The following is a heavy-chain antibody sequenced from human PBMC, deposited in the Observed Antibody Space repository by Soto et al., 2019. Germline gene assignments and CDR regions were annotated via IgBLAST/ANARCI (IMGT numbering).Heavy chain of an antibody. D-gene: IGHD5-12*01. CDR3: ARGGAYDSFNX. CDR1: GASISYGGFS. Sequence: PSETLSLTCTVSGASISYGGFSWSWIRQSPGKGLELIGYISHLENTYLHPSFKSRLTMSIDRTRNQFSLKLSSVTAADMAVYYCARGGAYDSFNXWGQVVLVTVSX. V-gene: IGHV4-30-2*06. CDR2: ISHLENT. J-gene: IGHJ4*02.